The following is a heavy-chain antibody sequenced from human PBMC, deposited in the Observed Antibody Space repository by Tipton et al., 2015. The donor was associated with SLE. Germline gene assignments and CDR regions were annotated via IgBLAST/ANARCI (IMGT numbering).Heavy chain of an antibody. CDR1: GDSISNYY. J-gene: IGHJ4*02. CDR3: ARTRFYYDSSGSYFSCFDY. Sequence: TLSLTCTVSGDSISNYYWSWIRQPPEKGLEWIGYIYYSGSTTHNPSLKSRVTMSLDASRNEFSLKLRSVTAADTAVYYCARTRFYYDSSGSYFSCFDYWGQGTQVTASS. V-gene: IGHV4-59*01. D-gene: IGHD3-22*01. CDR2: IYYSGST.